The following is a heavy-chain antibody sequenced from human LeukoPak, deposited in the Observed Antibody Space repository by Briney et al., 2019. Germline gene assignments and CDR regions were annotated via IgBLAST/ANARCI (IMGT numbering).Heavy chain of an antibody. J-gene: IGHJ4*02. CDR3: ARALSRGYSGYDYGLGY. D-gene: IGHD5-12*01. Sequence: ASVKVSCKASGYTFINYGVTWVRQAPGQGLEWMGWISASNGNTNYAQKLQGRVTMTTETSTSTAYMELRSLRSDDTAVYYCARALSRGYSGYDYGLGYWGQGTLVTVSS. CDR2: ISASNGNT. CDR1: GYTFINYG. V-gene: IGHV1-18*01.